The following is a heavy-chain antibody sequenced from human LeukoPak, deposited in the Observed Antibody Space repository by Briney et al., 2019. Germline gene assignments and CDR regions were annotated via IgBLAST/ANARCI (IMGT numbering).Heavy chain of an antibody. V-gene: IGHV4-59*01. CDR3: ARARVVTANKYYFDY. J-gene: IGHJ4*02. Sequence: SETLSLTCTVSGGSISSYYWSWIRQPPGKGLEWMGYIYYSGSTNYNPSPKSRVTISVDTSKNQFSLKLSSVTAADTAVYYCARARVVTANKYYFDYWGQGTLVTVSS. CDR1: GGSISSYY. D-gene: IGHD2-21*02. CDR2: IYYSGST.